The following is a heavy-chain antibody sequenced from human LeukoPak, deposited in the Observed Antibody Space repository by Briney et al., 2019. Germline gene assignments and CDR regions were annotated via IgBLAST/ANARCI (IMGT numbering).Heavy chain of an antibody. CDR1: GFTFSDYD. D-gene: IGHD3-16*01. CDR3: GGAFPPLRTSSAGDL. Sequence: GGSLRLSCSASGFTFSDYDMNWVRQAPGKGLEWVSSISGLSSYTYYGESVKGRFSISRDNAKNSLYLQMNSLGAEDTATYYCGGAFPPLRTSSAGDLWGQGILVTVSS. CDR2: ISGLSSYT. V-gene: IGHV3-21*01. J-gene: IGHJ4*02.